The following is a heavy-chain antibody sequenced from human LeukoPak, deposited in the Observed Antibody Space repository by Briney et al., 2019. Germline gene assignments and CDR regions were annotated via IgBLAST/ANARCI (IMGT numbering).Heavy chain of an antibody. CDR3: ARLFSRGWPYYYGLGA. Sequence: SETLSLTCTVSGGSIDSSGSYWGWIRQPPGKGLEWFGCVYCGGDAYYNPSLKSRVTISADLSKNQFSLSQISVTAADTALYYCARLFSRGWPYYYGLGAWGQGTTVTVSS. D-gene: IGHD6-19*01. CDR1: GGSIDSSGSY. V-gene: IGHV4-39*01. J-gene: IGHJ6*02. CDR2: VYCGGDA.